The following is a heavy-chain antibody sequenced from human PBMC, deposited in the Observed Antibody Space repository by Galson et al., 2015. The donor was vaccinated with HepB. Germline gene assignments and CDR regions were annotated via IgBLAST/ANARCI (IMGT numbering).Heavy chain of an antibody. J-gene: IGHJ3*01. Sequence: SLRLSCAVSGFTFSDHGMHWVRQAPGKGLEWVAVISFDGSYKFYADSVKGRFTISRDDSKNTLYLQMNSLRREDTAVYFCTSVVTEAYDAFDVWGQGTVITDSS. V-gene: IGHV3-30*03. CDR2: ISFDGSYK. D-gene: IGHD2-21*02. CDR3: TSVVTEAYDAFDV. CDR1: GFTFSDHG.